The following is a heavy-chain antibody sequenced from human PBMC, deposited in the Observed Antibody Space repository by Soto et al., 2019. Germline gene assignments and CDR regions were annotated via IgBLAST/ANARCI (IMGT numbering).Heavy chain of an antibody. CDR3: AREGIAATYGMDV. D-gene: IGHD6-13*01. V-gene: IGHV4-30-4*01. Sequence: PSETLSLTCTVSGGSISSGGYYWSWIRQPPGKGLEWIGYIYYSGSTYYNPSLKSRVTISVDTSKNQFSLKLSSVTAADTAVYYCAREGIAATYGMDVWGQGTTVTVSS. CDR1: GGSISSGGYY. J-gene: IGHJ6*02. CDR2: IYYSGST.